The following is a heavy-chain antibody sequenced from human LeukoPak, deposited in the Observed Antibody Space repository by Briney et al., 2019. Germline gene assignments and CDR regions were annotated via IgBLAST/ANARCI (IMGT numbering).Heavy chain of an antibody. V-gene: IGHV3-64D*06. D-gene: IGHD1-14*01. Sequence: GGSLRLSCSASGFTFSSYAMHWVRQAPGKGLEYVSAISSNGGSTYYADSVKGRFTIPRDNSKNTLYLQMSSLRAEDTAVYYCVKSPESYYYGMDVWGQGTTVTVSS. CDR1: GFTFSSYA. J-gene: IGHJ6*02. CDR2: ISSNGGST. CDR3: VKSPESYYYGMDV.